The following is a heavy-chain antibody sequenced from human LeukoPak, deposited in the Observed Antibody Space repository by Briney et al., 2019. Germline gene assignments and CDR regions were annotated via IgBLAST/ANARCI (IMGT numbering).Heavy chain of an antibody. CDR1: GGTFSSYA. V-gene: IGHV1-69*04. CDR2: IIPILGIA. D-gene: IGHD2-21*02. J-gene: IGHJ6*02. CDR3: ASDCGGDCYSFTHYV. Sequence: SVKVSCKASGGTFSSYAISWVRQAPGQGLEWMGRIIPILGIANYAQKFQGRVTITADKSTSTAYMELSSLRSEDTAVYYCASDCGGDCYSFTHYVWGQGTTVTVSS.